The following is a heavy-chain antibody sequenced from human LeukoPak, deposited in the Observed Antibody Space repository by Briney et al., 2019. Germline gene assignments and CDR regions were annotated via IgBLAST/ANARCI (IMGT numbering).Heavy chain of an antibody. Sequence: SETLSLTCAVYGGSFSGHYWSWIRKPPGKGLEWIGEMNHGGNTNYNPSLKSRATISVDTSKNQFSLRLTSVTAADTAVYYCARRPLVGEIDYWGQGALVTVSS. CDR3: ARRPLVGEIDY. D-gene: IGHD1-26*01. J-gene: IGHJ4*02. CDR1: GGSFSGHY. CDR2: MNHGGNT. V-gene: IGHV4-34*01.